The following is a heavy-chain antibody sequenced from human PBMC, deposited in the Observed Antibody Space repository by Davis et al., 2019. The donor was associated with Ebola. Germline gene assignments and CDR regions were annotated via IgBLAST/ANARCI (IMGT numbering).Heavy chain of an antibody. J-gene: IGHJ4*02. V-gene: IGHV5-51*01. CDR3: AKTLRAGRYYFDY. CDR1: GYAFNNYW. D-gene: IGHD1-14*01. Sequence: GESLKISCQGSGYAFNNYWIAWVRQMPGRGLEWMGIIYPADSDVRYSPSFEGQVTLSVDTSISTAYLQFESLKGSDTAMYYCAKTLRAGRYYFDYWGQGTLVTVSS. CDR2: IYPADSDV.